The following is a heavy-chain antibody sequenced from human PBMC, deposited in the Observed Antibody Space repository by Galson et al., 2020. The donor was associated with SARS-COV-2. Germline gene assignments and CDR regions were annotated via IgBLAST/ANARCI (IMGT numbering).Heavy chain of an antibody. CDR3: AKVGGEDDILTGYYTSYDGMDV. J-gene: IGHJ6*02. V-gene: IGHV3-9*01. Sequence: SLKISCAASGFTFDDYSMHWVRQAPGKGLEWVSGITWNSASIDYADSVKGRFTISRDNARNSLYLQMNSLRAEDTALYYCAKVGGEDDILTGYYTSYDGMDVWGQGTTVTVSS. CDR2: ITWNSASI. CDR1: GFTFDDYS. D-gene: IGHD3-9*01.